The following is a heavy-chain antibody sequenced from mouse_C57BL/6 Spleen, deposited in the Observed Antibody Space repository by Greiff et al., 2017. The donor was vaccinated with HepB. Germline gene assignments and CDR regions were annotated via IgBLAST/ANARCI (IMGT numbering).Heavy chain of an antibody. CDR2: ISSGSSTI. V-gene: IGHV5-17*01. Sequence: EVQLQESGGGLVKPGGSLKLSCAASGFTFSDYGMHWVRQAPEKGLEWVGYISSGSSTIYYADTVKGRFTISRDNAKNTLFLQMTSLRSEDTAMYYCARNVYYGSYAMGYWGQGTSLTVSS. CDR3: ARNVYYGSYAMGY. D-gene: IGHD2-1*01. CDR1: GFTFSDYG. J-gene: IGHJ4*01.